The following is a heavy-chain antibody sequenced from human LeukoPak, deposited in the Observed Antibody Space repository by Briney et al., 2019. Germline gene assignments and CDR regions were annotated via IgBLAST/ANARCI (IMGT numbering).Heavy chain of an antibody. Sequence: GGSLRLSCAASGFTFSSYAMSWVRQAPGKGLEWVSVIYSGGSTYYADSVKGRFTISRDNSKNTLYLQMNSLRAEDTAVYYCARYSSSPNDAFDIWGQGTMVTVSS. CDR1: GFTFSSYA. CDR2: IYSGGST. V-gene: IGHV3-53*01. J-gene: IGHJ3*02. CDR3: ARYSSSPNDAFDI. D-gene: IGHD6-13*01.